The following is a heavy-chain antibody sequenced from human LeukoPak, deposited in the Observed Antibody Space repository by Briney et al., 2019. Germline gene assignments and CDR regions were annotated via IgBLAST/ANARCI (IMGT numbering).Heavy chain of an antibody. CDR2: ISYDGSNK. J-gene: IGHJ6*02. D-gene: IGHD6-25*01. Sequence: GGSLRLSCAASGFTFSSYAMHWVRQAPGKGLEWVAVISYDGSNKYYADSVKGRFTISRDNSKNTLYLRMNSLRAEDTAVYYCARGSKRTLSPPTYYYYYGMDVWGQGTTVTVSS. CDR3: ARGSKRTLSPPTYYYYYGMDV. CDR1: GFTFSSYA. V-gene: IGHV3-30-3*01.